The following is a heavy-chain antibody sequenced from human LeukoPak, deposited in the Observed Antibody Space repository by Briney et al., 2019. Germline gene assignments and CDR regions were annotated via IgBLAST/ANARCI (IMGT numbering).Heavy chain of an antibody. CDR1: GGSISSYY. D-gene: IGHD3-3*01. V-gene: IGHV4-59*01. CDR2: IYYSGST. J-gene: IGHJ4*02. Sequence: PSETLSLTCTVSGGSISSYYWSWIRQPPGKGLEWIGYIYYSGSTNYNPSLKSRVTISVDTSKNQFSLKLSSVTAADTAVYYCARGLLEWLLYEGAFDYWGQGTLVTVSS. CDR3: ARGLLEWLLYEGAFDY.